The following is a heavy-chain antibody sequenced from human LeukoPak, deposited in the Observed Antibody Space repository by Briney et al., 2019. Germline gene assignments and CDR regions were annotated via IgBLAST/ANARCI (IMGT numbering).Heavy chain of an antibody. V-gene: IGHV3-23*01. CDR3: EKDLGGSGDYRPY. Sequence: GGSLRLSCAASGFTFSNYAMSWVRQAPGKGLECVSVIRGSGSSTYYADSVKGRFAISRDNSKNTLYLQMNSLSAEDTAVYYCEKDLGGSGDYRPYWGQGSVVTVSS. CDR2: IRGSGSST. D-gene: IGHD2-21*02. J-gene: IGHJ4*02. CDR1: GFTFSNYA.